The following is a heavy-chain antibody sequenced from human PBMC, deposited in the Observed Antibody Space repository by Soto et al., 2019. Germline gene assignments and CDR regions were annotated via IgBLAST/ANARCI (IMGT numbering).Heavy chain of an antibody. V-gene: IGHV3-30*18. CDR2: ISYDGSNK. D-gene: IGHD6-6*01. Sequence: QVQLVESGGGVVQPGRSLRLSCAASGFTFSSYGMHWVRQAPGKGLEWVAVISYDGSNKYYADSVKGRFTISRDNSKNALYLQMNSLRAEDTAVYYCAKEGRSSSYYYDGRDVWGQGCTVTVSS. J-gene: IGHJ6*02. CDR1: GFTFSSYG. CDR3: AKEGRSSSYYYDGRDV.